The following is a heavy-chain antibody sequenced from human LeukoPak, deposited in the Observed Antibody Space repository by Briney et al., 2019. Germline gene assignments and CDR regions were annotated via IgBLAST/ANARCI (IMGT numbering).Heavy chain of an antibody. CDR3: AREIVGATVTGYDY. CDR2: INHSGST. J-gene: IGHJ4*02. CDR1: GGSFSGYY. Sequence: SETLSLTCAVYGGSFSGYYWSWIRQPPGKGLKWIGEINHSGSTNYNPSLKSRVTISVDTSKNQFSLKLSSVTAADTAVYYCAREIVGATVTGYDYWGQGTLVTVSS. V-gene: IGHV4-34*01. D-gene: IGHD1-26*01.